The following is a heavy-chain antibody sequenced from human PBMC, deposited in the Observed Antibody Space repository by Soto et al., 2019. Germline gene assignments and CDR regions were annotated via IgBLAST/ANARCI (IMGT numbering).Heavy chain of an antibody. CDR2: IIPIFGTA. Sequence: QVQLVQSGAEVKKPGSSVKVSCKASGGTFSSYAISWVRQAPGQGLEWMGGIIPIFGTANYAQKFQGRVTMTTDTSTSTAYMELRSLRSDDTAVYYCAREGCTVTYSCSDYWGQGTLVTVSS. V-gene: IGHV1-69*06. D-gene: IGHD4-17*01. CDR1: GGTFSSYA. J-gene: IGHJ4*02. CDR3: AREGCTVTYSCSDY.